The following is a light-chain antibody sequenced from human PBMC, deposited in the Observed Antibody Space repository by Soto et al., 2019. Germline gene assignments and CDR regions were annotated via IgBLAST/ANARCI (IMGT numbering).Light chain of an antibody. CDR2: DVT. V-gene: IGLV2-14*01. CDR3: SLNISSGLYV. CDR1: SSDVGGYNY. J-gene: IGLJ1*01. Sequence: QSALTQPASVSGSPGQSITISCTGTSSDVGGYNYVSWYQQYPGKAPKLMIYDVTNRPSGVSNRFSGSKSGNTASLTIPGLQAEDEADYYCSLNISSGLYVFGAGTKVTVL.